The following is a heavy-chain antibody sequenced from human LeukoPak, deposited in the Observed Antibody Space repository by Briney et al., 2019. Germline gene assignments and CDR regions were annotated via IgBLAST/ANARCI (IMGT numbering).Heavy chain of an antibody. Sequence: KTSETLSLTCTVSGGSIGSGGYYWSWIRQPPGKGLEWIGYIYYSGSTNYNPSLKSRVTISVDTSKNQFSLKLSSVTAADTAVYYCARHKLGIGNWYFDLWGRGTLVTVSS. CDR2: IYYSGST. V-gene: IGHV4-61*08. D-gene: IGHD7-27*01. J-gene: IGHJ2*01. CDR1: GGSIGSGGYY. CDR3: ARHKLGIGNWYFDL.